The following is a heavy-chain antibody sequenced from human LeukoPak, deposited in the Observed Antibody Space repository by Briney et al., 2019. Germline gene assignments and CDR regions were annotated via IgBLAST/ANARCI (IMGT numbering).Heavy chain of an antibody. D-gene: IGHD1-14*01. CDR1: GGSISSYY. V-gene: IGHV4-59*04. CDR3: AHTTTHGGAMDV. CDR2: IYHSGST. Sequence: SETLSLTCTVSGGSISSYYWSWIRQPPGKGLEWIGYIYHSGSTYYNPSLKSRVTISVDRSKNQFSLKLSSVTAADTAVYYCAHTTTHGGAMDVWGKGTTVTVSS. J-gene: IGHJ6*03.